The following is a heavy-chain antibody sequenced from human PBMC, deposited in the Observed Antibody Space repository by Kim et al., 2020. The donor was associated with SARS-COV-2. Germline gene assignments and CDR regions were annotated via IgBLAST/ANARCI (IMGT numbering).Heavy chain of an antibody. D-gene: IGHD3-10*01. J-gene: IGHJ6*02. V-gene: IGHV3-33*06. CDR1: GFTFSSYG. CDR3: AKDRESKNSKITMVRGVRRYYYYGMDA. CDR2: IWYDGSNK. Sequence: GGSLRLSCAASGFTFSSYGMHWVRQAPGKGLEWVAVIWYDGSNKYYADSVKGRFTISRDNSKNTLYLQMNSLRAEDTAVYYCAKDRESKNSKITMVRGVRRYYYYGMDAWGQGTTVTVSS.